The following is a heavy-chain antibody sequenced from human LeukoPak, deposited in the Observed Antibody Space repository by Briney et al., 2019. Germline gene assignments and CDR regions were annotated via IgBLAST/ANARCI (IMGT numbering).Heavy chain of an antibody. Sequence: GASVKVSCKASGYTFTSYYMHWVRQAPGQGLEWMGIINPSGGSTSYAQKFQGRVTMTRDTSTSTVYMELSSLRSEDTAVYYCARDRTNYGDYVSMVFWFDPWGQGTLVTVSS. CDR2: INPSGGST. D-gene: IGHD4-17*01. CDR1: GYTFTSYY. CDR3: ARDRTNYGDYVSMVFWFDP. J-gene: IGHJ5*02. V-gene: IGHV1-46*01.